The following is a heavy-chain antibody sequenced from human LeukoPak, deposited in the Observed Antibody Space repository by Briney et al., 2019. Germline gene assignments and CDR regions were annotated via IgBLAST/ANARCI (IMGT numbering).Heavy chain of an antibody. J-gene: IGHJ4*02. CDR1: GGSISGGSYY. Sequence: SETLSLTCTVSGGSISGGSYYWNWIRQPAGKGLEWIGRIYTGGSTNYNPSLKSRVTISVDTSKNQFSLKLSSVTAADTAVYYCAREAGDYGGSIDYWGQGTLVTVSS. V-gene: IGHV4-61*02. CDR3: AREAGDYGGSIDY. CDR2: IYTGGST. D-gene: IGHD4-23*01.